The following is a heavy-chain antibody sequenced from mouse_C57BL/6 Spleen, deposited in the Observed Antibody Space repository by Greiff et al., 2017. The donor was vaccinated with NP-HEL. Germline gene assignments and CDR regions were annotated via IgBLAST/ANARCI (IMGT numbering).Heavy chain of an antibody. CDR3: ARGRWLLPNYYAMDY. CDR1: GYSFTGYY. Sequence: EVQLKESGPELVKPGASVKISCKASGYSFTGYYMNWVKQSPEKSLEWIGEINPSTGGTTYNQKFKAKATLTVDKSSSTAYMQLKSLTSEDSAVYYCARGRWLLPNYYAMDYWGQGTSVTVSS. J-gene: IGHJ4*01. CDR2: INPSTGGT. D-gene: IGHD2-3*01. V-gene: IGHV1-42*01.